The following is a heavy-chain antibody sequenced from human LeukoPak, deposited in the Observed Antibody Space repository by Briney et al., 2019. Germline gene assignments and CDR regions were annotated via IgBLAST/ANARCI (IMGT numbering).Heavy chain of an antibody. CDR3: ARRAGAYSHPYDY. D-gene: IGHD4/OR15-4a*01. V-gene: IGHV3-53*01. CDR1: GFTVSSNS. Sequence: GGSLRLSCTVSGFTVSSNSKSWVRQAPGKGLEWVSFIYSDNTHYSDSVKGRFTISRDNSKNTLYLQMNSLRAEDTAVYYCARRAGAYSHPYDYWGQGTLVTVSS. J-gene: IGHJ4*02. CDR2: IYSDNT.